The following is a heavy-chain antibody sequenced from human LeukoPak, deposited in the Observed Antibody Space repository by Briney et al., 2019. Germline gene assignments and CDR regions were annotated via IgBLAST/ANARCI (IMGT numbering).Heavy chain of an antibody. CDR3: AKDRYCSSISCHSFDY. D-gene: IGHD2-2*01. J-gene: IGHJ4*02. Sequence: PGRSLRLSCAASGFTFSSYGMHWVRQAPGKGLEWVALVSYDGGNKYYADSVKGRFTISRDNSKNTLYLQMNSLRAEATAFYYCAKDRYCSSISCHSFDYWGQGTLVTVSS. CDR1: GFTFSSYG. V-gene: IGHV3-30*18. CDR2: VSYDGGNK.